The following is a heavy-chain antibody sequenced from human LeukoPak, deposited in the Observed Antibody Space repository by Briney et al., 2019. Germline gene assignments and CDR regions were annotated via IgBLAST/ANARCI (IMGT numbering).Heavy chain of an antibody. CDR3: AKDLRWEPVY. J-gene: IGHJ4*02. D-gene: IGHD4-23*01. CDR1: GFTLSNYW. V-gene: IGHV3-74*01. CDR2: INSGGST. Sequence: GGSLRLSCAASGFTLSNYWMHWVRQAPGKGLVWVSRINSGGSTYYADSVKGRFTISRDNSKNTLYLQMNSLRAEDTAVYYCAKDLRWEPVYWGQGTLVTVSS.